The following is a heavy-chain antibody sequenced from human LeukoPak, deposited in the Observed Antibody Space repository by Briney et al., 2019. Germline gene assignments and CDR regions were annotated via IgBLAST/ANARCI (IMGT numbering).Heavy chain of an antibody. D-gene: IGHD3-3*01. CDR3: ARASHYDFWSGYSPDY. CDR1: GFTFSSYS. V-gene: IGHV3-21*01. CDR2: ISSSGSYI. Sequence: PGGSLRLSCVASGFTFSSYSMNWVRQAPGKGLEWVSSISSSGSYIYYADSVKGRFTISRDNAKNSLYLQMNSLRAEDTAVYYCARASHYDFWSGYSPDYWGQGTLVTVSS. J-gene: IGHJ4*02.